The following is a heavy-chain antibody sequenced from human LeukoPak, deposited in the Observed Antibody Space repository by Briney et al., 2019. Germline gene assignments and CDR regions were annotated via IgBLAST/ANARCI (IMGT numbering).Heavy chain of an antibody. J-gene: IGHJ6*03. CDR3: ARDPRPRTYYYYYYMDV. D-gene: IGHD6-6*01. V-gene: IGHV3-21*01. Sequence: GGSLRLPCAASGFTFSSYSMNWVRQAPGKGLEWVSSISSSSSYIYYADSVKGRFTISRDNAKNSLYLQMNSLRAEDTAVYYCARDPRPRTYYYYYYMDVWGKGTTVTVSS. CDR2: ISSSSSYI. CDR1: GFTFSSYS.